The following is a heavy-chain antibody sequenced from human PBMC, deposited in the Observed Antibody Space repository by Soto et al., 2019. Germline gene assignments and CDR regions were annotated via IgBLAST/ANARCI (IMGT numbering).Heavy chain of an antibody. CDR2: INPKSGGT. J-gene: IGHJ6*01. CDR3: ARGDSTDCSNGVCSFFYNHDMDV. CDR1: GYSFTDYH. Sequence: QVQPVQSGAEVKKPGASVKVSCKASGYSFTDYHIHWVRQAPGQGLEWLGRINPKSGGTSTAQKFQGWVTMTTDTSISTASMELTRLTSDDTAIYYCARGDSTDCSNGVCSFFYNHDMDVW. V-gene: IGHV1-2*04. D-gene: IGHD2-8*01.